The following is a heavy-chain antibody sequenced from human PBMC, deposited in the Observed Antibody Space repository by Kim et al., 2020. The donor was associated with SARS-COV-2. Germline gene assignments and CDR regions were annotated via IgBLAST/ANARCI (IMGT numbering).Heavy chain of an antibody. CDR3: GTGVRPSSRWNYYYYYGMDV. D-gene: IGHD6-13*01. Sequence: GGSLRLSCAASGFTFSSYEMNWVRQAPGKGLEWVSYISSSGSTIYYADSVKGRFTISRDNAKNSLYLQMNSLRAEDTAVYYCGTGVRPSSRWNYYYYYGMDVWGQGTTVTVSS. CDR2: ISSSGSTI. V-gene: IGHV3-48*03. J-gene: IGHJ6*02. CDR1: GFTFSSYE.